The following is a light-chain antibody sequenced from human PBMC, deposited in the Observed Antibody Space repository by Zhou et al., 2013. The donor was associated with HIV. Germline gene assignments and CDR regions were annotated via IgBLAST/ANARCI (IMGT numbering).Light chain of an antibody. Sequence: EIVMTQSPATLSVSPGERATLSCRASQSVSSNLAWYQQKPGQAPRLLIYDASTRATGISARFSGRGSRTEFTLTISSMQSEDFAVFYXQQYNDWPLTFGGGTKVEIK. V-gene: IGKV3-15*01. CDR3: QQYNDWPLT. J-gene: IGKJ4*01. CDR1: QSVSSN. CDR2: DAS.